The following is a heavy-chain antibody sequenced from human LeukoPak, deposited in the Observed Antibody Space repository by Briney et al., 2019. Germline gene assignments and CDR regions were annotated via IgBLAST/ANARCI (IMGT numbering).Heavy chain of an antibody. CDR1: GGTFSSYA. Sequence: ASVKVSCKASGGTFSSYAISWVRQAPGQGLEWMGIINPSGGSTSYAQKFQGRVTTTRDTSTSTVYMELSSLRSEDTAVYYCARDDDQWQLVVGTLVWWGQGTLVTVPS. D-gene: IGHD6-6*01. CDR3: ARDDDQWQLVVGTLVW. J-gene: IGHJ4*02. CDR2: INPSGGST. V-gene: IGHV1-46*01.